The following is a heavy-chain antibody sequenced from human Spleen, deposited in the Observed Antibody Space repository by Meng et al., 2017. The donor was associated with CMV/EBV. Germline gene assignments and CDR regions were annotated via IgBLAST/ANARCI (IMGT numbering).Heavy chain of an antibody. CDR3: SRSGYFFSPSPFDY. CDR2: KKKRGRK. Sequence: GGNKSGEKGRGKRKNRGKGKERKGEKKKRGRKKKKKNKKRREKISVDKSKNQFSLKMSSVTAADTAVYYCSRSGYFFSPSPFDYWGQGTLVTVSS. V-gene: IGHV4-34*04. J-gene: IGHJ4*02. CDR1: GGNKSGEK. D-gene: IGHD3-22*01.